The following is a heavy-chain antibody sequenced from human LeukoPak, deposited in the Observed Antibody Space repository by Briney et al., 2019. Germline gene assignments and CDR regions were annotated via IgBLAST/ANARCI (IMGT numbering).Heavy chain of an antibody. CDR3: ASRDGRLDAFDI. J-gene: IGHJ3*02. Sequence: GGSLRLSCTASGFNFGIYGMHWVRQAPGKGLEWVAVMWDDGTNEYYVESVKGRFTISRDNGKRTLYLQMNSLRVEDTAVYYCASRDGRLDAFDIWGQGTMVTVSS. V-gene: IGHV3-33*01. CDR1: GFNFGIYG. D-gene: IGHD5-24*01. CDR2: MWDDGTNE.